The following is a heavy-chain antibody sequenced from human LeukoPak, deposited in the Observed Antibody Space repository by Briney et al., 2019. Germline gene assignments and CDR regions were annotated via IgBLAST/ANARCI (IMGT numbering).Heavy chain of an antibody. CDR3: ARDAAFYYDFWSGFNWFDP. J-gene: IGHJ5*02. CDR2: ISAYNGNT. Sequence: ASVKVSCKASGYTFTSYGISWVRQAPVQGLERIGWISAYNGNTNYAQKLQGRVTMTTDTSTSTAYMELRSLRSDDTAVYYCARDAAFYYDFWSGFNWFDPWGQGTLVTVSS. D-gene: IGHD3-3*01. CDR1: GYTFTSYG. V-gene: IGHV1-18*01.